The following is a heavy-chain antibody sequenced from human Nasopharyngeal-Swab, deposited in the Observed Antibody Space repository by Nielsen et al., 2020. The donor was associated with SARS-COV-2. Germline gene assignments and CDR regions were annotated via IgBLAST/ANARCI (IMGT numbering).Heavy chain of an antibody. Sequence: SVKVSCKASGFTFTSSAVQWVRQARGQRLEWIGWIVVGSGNTNYAQKFQERVTITRDISTSTAYMELSSLRSEDTAVYYCAASPNYYDSSGYPFDIWGQGTMVTVSS. CDR1: GFTFTSSA. CDR2: IVVGSGNT. D-gene: IGHD3-22*01. J-gene: IGHJ3*02. V-gene: IGHV1-58*01. CDR3: AASPNYYDSSGYPFDI.